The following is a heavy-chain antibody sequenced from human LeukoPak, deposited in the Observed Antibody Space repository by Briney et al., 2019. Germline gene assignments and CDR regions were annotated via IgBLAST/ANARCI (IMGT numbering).Heavy chain of an antibody. CDR1: GYTFTGYY. V-gene: IGHV1-2*06. Sequence: ASVKVSCKASGYTFTGYYMHWVRQAPGQGLEWMGRINPNSGGTNYAQKFQGRVTMTRDTSISTAYMELSSLRSEDTAVYYCARGPTIFGVVGYYFDYWGQGNLVTVSS. D-gene: IGHD3-3*01. CDR3: ARGPTIFGVVGYYFDY. CDR2: INPNSGGT. J-gene: IGHJ4*02.